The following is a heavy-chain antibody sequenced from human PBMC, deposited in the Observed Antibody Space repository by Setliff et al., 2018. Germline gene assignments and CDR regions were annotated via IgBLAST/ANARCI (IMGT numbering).Heavy chain of an antibody. J-gene: IGHJ3*02. CDR1: GGTFSSSA. CDR3: ARGFDVGAPRTDSFDI. V-gene: IGHV1-69*13. Sequence: SVKVSWKTSGGTFSSSAFSWVRQAPAQGLEWIGRIIPLFGTTNFAQNLQGRVTITADQSTETVYMEVSSLRFEDTGVYYCARGFDVGAPRTDSFDIWGQGTAVTVSS. CDR2: IIPLFGTT. D-gene: IGHD1-26*01.